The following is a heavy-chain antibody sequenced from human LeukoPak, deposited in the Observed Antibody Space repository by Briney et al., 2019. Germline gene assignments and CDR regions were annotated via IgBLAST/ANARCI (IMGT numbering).Heavy chain of an antibody. Sequence: ASVKVSCQASGYTFPSYDINWVRQATGQGLEWMGWMNPNSGNTGYAQKFQGRVTMTRNTSISTAYMELSSLRSEDTAVYYCARGHQLDLEDYWGQGTLVTVSS. J-gene: IGHJ4*02. CDR2: MNPNSGNT. V-gene: IGHV1-8*01. D-gene: IGHD1-7*01. CDR3: ARGHQLDLEDY. CDR1: GYTFPSYD.